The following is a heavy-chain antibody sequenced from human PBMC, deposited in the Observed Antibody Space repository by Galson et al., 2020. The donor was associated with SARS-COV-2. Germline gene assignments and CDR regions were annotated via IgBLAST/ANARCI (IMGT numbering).Heavy chain of an antibody. D-gene: IGHD6-13*01. J-gene: IGHJ5*02. V-gene: IGHV5-51*01. CDR2: IYPGDSDT. CDR1: GYSFTSYW. Sequence: GESLKISCKGSGYSFTSYWIGWVRQMPGKGLEWMGIIYPGDSDTRYSPSFQGQVTISVDKSINTAYLQLSSLKASDTAIYYCARRITAAGTRWFDPWGQGTLVTVSS. CDR3: ARRITAAGTRWFDP.